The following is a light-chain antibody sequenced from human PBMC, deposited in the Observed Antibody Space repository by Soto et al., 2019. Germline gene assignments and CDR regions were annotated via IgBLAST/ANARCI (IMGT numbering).Light chain of an antibody. Sequence: EIVLTQSPGTLSLSPGERATLSCRASQSVNNNNLAWYRQKPGQAPRLLIYGTSRGATGIPDRFSGSGSGTDFTLTISRLEPEDFAVFVGHQATGSSWTFGQGTKVEVK. CDR1: QSVNNNN. CDR2: GTS. V-gene: IGKV3-20*01. J-gene: IGKJ1*01. CDR3: HQATGSSWT.